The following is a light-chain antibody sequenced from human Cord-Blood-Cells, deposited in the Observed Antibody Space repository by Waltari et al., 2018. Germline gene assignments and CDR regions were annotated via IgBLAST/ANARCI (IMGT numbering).Light chain of an antibody. CDR1: QSVSSY. J-gene: IGKJ4*01. CDR2: DAS. CDR3: QQRSNLPQLT. Sequence: EIVLTQPPATLSLSLGERATLSCRASQSVSSYLAWYQQKPGQAPRLPIYDASNRATGIPARFSGSGSGTDFTLTISSLEPEDLAVYYCQQRSNLPQLTFGGGTKVEIK. V-gene: IGKV3-11*01.